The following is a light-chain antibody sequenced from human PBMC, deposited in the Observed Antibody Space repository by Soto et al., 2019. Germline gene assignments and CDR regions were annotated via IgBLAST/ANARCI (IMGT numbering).Light chain of an antibody. CDR2: GAS. J-gene: IGKJ5*01. Sequence: IVLTQSPGTLSLSPGERATLSCRASQSVSSSYLAWYHQKPGQAPRLLIYGASSRATGIPDRFSGSGSGTDFTLTISRLEPEDFAVYYCQQYGSSPRVTFGQGTRLEIK. CDR3: QQYGSSPRVT. CDR1: QSVSSSY. V-gene: IGKV3-20*01.